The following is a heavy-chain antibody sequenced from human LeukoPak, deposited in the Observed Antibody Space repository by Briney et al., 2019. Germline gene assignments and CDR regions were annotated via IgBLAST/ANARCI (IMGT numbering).Heavy chain of an antibody. D-gene: IGHD3-10*01. V-gene: IGHV1-46*01. CDR1: GYSFTNYY. Sequence: ASVKVSCKASGYSFTNYYLHWVRQAPGQGFEWMGIINPGGGTTTYAQKFQSRVTMTRDTSTSTVYMELSSLRSEDTAVYYCARGGFTTMVRGVIITLDAFDIWGQGTMVTVSS. J-gene: IGHJ3*02. CDR3: ARGGFTTMVRGVIITLDAFDI. CDR2: INPGGGTT.